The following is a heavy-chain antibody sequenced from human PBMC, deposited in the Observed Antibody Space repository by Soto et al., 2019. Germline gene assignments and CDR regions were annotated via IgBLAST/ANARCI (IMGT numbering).Heavy chain of an antibody. CDR1: GYTFTSYA. Sequence: ASVKVSCKASGYTFTSYAMHWVRQAPGQRLEWMGWINAGNGNTKYSQKFQGRVTITRDTSASTAYMELSSLRSEDTAVYYCARAYYDSSGIYYFDYWGQGTLVTVSS. V-gene: IGHV1-3*01. D-gene: IGHD3-22*01. CDR2: INAGNGNT. CDR3: ARAYYDSSGIYYFDY. J-gene: IGHJ4*02.